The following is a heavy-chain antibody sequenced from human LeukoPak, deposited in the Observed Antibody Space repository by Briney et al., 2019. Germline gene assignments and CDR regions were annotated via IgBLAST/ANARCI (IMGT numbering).Heavy chain of an antibody. Sequence: SVTVSCTASGGTFSSYAISWVRQAPGQGLEWMGGIIPIFGTANYAQKFQGRVTITADESTSTAYMELSSLRSEDTAVYYCARAYCSGGSCYRFDPWGQGTLVTVSS. V-gene: IGHV1-69*01. CDR1: GGTFSSYA. J-gene: IGHJ5*02. D-gene: IGHD2-15*01. CDR3: ARAYCSGGSCYRFDP. CDR2: IIPIFGTA.